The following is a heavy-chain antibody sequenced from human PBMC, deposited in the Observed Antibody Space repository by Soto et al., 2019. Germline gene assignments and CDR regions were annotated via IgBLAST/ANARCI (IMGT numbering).Heavy chain of an antibody. CDR3: AKDLGYSSSFDY. J-gene: IGHJ4*02. D-gene: IGHD6-6*01. Sequence: GGSLRLSCAASGFTFSSYGMHWVRQAPGKGLEWVAVISYDGSNKYYADSVKGRFTISRDNSKNTLYLQMNSLRAEDTAVYYCAKDLGYSSSFDYWGQGTLVTVSS. CDR2: ISYDGSNK. V-gene: IGHV3-30*18. CDR1: GFTFSSYG.